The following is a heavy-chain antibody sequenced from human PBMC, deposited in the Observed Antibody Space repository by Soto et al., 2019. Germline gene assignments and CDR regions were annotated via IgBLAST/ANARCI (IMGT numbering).Heavy chain of an antibody. CDR3: AKAGYSSSWGPDY. Sequence: GGSLRLSCAASGFTFSSYGMHWVRQAPGKGLEWVTVISYDGSNKYYADSVKGRFTISRDNSKNTLYLQMNSLRAEDTAVYYCAKAGYSSSWGPDYWGQGTLVTVSS. CDR1: GFTFSSYG. CDR2: ISYDGSNK. D-gene: IGHD6-13*01. J-gene: IGHJ4*02. V-gene: IGHV3-30*18.